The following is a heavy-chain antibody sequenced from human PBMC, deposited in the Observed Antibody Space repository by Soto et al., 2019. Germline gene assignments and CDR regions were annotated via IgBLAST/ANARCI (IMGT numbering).Heavy chain of an antibody. V-gene: IGHV3-23*01. J-gene: IGHJ4*02. Sequence: EVQLLESGGGLVQPGGSLRLSCAASGFTFSSYAMSWVRQAQGKGLEWVSAISGSGGSTYYADSVKGRFTISRDNSKXXXXXXXXXXXXXXXXXXXXXXXXXXXXXXXXXXYWGQGTLVTVSS. CDR1: GFTFSSYA. CDR2: ISGSGGST. CDR3: XXXXXXXXXXXXXXY.